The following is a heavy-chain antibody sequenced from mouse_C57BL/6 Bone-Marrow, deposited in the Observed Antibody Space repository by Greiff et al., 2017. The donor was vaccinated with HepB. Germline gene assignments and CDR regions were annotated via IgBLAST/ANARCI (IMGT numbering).Heavy chain of an antibody. D-gene: IGHD1-1*01. CDR1: GYTFTSYW. Sequence: QVQLKESGTELVKPGASVKLSCKASGYTFTSYWMHWVKQRPGQGLEWIGNINPSNGGTNYNEKFKSKATLTVDKSSSTAYMQLSSLTSEDSAVYYCARSGYYGSRWFAYWGQATLVTASA. V-gene: IGHV1-53*01. CDR2: INPSNGGT. J-gene: IGHJ3*01. CDR3: ARSGYYGSRWFAY.